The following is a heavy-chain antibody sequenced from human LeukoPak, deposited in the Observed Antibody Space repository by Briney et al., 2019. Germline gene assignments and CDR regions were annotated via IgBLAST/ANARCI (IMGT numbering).Heavy chain of an antibody. V-gene: IGHV3-23*01. CDR3: AKDSAYCSGGSCYSGPFDY. Sequence: GGSLRLSCAASGLTFSSYAMSWVRQAPGKGLEWVSAISGSGGSTYYADSVKGRFTISRDNSKNTLYLQMNSLRAEDTAVYYCAKDSAYCSGGSCYSGPFDYWGQGTLVTVSS. D-gene: IGHD2-15*01. CDR1: GLTFSSYA. CDR2: ISGSGGST. J-gene: IGHJ4*02.